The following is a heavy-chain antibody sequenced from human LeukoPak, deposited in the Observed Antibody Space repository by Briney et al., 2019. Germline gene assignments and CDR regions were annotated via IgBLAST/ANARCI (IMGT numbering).Heavy chain of an antibody. CDR3: ARVRQDYDFWSGYYPHWFDP. V-gene: IGHV1-18*01. D-gene: IGHD3-3*01. J-gene: IGHJ5*02. Sequence: ASVKVSCKASGYTFTSYGISWVRQAPGQGLEWMGWISAYNGNTNYAQKLQGRVTMTTDTSMSTAYMELRSLRSDDTAVYYCARVRQDYDFWSGYYPHWFDPWGQGTLVTVSS. CDR2: ISAYNGNT. CDR1: GYTFTSYG.